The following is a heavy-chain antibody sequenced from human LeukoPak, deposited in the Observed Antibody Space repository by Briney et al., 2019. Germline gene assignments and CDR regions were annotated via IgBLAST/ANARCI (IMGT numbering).Heavy chain of an antibody. CDR3: ARERAVGCCYYYGMDV. J-gene: IGHJ6*02. CDR2: ISYDGSNK. V-gene: IGHV3-30-3*01. CDR1: GFTFSSYA. D-gene: IGHD1-26*01. Sequence: GGSLRLSCAASGFTFSSYAVHWVSQAQGKGLEWVAVISYDGSNKYYADSVKGRFTISRDNSKNTLYLQMNSLRAEDTAVYYCARERAVGCCYYYGMDVWGQGPTVTVSS.